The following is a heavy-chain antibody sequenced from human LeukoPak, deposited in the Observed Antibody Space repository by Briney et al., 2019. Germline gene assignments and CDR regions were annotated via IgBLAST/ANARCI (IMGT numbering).Heavy chain of an antibody. D-gene: IGHD6-19*01. CDR2: IYYSGST. J-gene: IGHJ4*02. V-gene: IGHV4-39*07. CDR3: ARPHSPYGYSSGWYAY. Sequence: SETLSLTFTVSGGSISSSSYYWGWIRQPPGMGLEWIGSIYYSGSTYYNPSLKSRVTISVDTSKNQFSLKLSSVTAADTAVYYCARPHSPYGYSSGWYAYWGQGTLVTVSS. CDR1: GGSISSSSYY.